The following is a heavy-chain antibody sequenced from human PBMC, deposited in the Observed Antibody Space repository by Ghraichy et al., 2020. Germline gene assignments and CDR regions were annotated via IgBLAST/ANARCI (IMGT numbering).Heavy chain of an antibody. CDR2: ISAYNART. V-gene: IGHV1-18*01. J-gene: IGHJ4*02. CDR1: GYTFNTYG. Sequence: GGSLRLSCKASGYTFNTYGINWVRQAPGQGLEWMGWISAYNARTSYGQKVQDRVTMTTDTSTSTAHMELTALTSDDTGVYYCARGGSNGDNYFLDFWGQGTLVTVSS. D-gene: IGHD2/OR15-2a*01. CDR3: ARGGSNGDNYFLDF.